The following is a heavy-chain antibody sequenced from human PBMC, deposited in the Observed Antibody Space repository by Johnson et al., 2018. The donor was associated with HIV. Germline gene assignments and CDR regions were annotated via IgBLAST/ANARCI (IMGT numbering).Heavy chain of an antibody. CDR1: GFTLSAYG. V-gene: IGHV3-30*03. Sequence: QVQLVESGGGVVQPGRSLRLSCAASGFTLSAYGMHWVRQAPGKGLEWVAVISYDGSNKYYADSVKGRFTISRDNSKNTLYLQMNSLRAEDTAVYYCASSATTVVMEGFAFDIWGQGTMVTVSS. J-gene: IGHJ3*02. CDR3: ASSATTVVMEGFAFDI. D-gene: IGHD4-23*01. CDR2: ISYDGSNK.